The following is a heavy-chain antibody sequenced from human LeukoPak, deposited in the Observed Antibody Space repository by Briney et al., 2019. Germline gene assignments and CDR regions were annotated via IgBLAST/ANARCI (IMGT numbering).Heavy chain of an antibody. CDR2: IYYSGST. CDR1: GGSISSYY. J-gene: IGHJ4*02. Sequence: SETLSLTCTVSGGSISSYYWSWIRQPPGKGLEWIGYIYYSGSTNYNPSLKSRVTISVDTSKNQFSLKLRSVTAAYTAAYFCASYYYDSSGYYYFGYWGQGTLVSVSS. CDR3: ASYYYDSSGYYYFGY. V-gene: IGHV4-59*01. D-gene: IGHD3-22*01.